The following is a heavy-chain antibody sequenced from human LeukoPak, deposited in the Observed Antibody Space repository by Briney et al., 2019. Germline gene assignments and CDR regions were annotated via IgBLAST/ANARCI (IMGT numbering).Heavy chain of an antibody. CDR1: GGSINSYY. V-gene: IGHV4-59*01. J-gene: IGHJ4*02. CDR2: IHYTGST. CDR3: ARDISGYDYFDY. D-gene: IGHD5-12*01. Sequence: SETLSLTCTVSGGSINSYYWSWIRQPPGKGLECIGYIHYTGSTNYNPSLKSRVTISVDTSKNQFSLKLSSVTAADTAVYYCARDISGYDYFDYWGQGTLVTVSS.